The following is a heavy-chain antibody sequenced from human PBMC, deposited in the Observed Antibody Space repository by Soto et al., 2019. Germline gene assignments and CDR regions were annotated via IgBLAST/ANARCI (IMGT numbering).Heavy chain of an antibody. CDR1: GGSISSGGYY. D-gene: IGHD2-21*02. Sequence: PSETLSLTCTVSGGSISSGGYYWSRIRQHPGEGLEWIGYIYYSGSTYYNPSLKSRVTISVDTSKNQFSLKLSSVTAADTAVYYCARAGGNSAFDIWGQGTMVTV. J-gene: IGHJ3*02. CDR2: IYYSGST. V-gene: IGHV4-31*03. CDR3: ARAGGNSAFDI.